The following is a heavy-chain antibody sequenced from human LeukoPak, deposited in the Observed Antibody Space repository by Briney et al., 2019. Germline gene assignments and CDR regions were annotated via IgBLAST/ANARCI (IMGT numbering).Heavy chain of an antibody. V-gene: IGHV4-4*07. J-gene: IGHJ4*02. CDR3: ARNSGDY. D-gene: IGHD4-23*01. Sequence: SETLSLTCIVSGASINTYYWTWIRQPAGKGLEWIGRIYGGSTIYTPSLKSRVTMSVDTSKNQFSLRLRSVTAADTAVYYCARNSGDYWGQGTLVTVSS. CDR1: GASINTYY. CDR2: IYGGST.